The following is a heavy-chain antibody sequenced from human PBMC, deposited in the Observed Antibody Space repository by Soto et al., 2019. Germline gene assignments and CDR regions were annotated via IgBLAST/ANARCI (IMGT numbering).Heavy chain of an antibody. CDR1: GFTFSSYA. D-gene: IGHD2-15*01. Sequence: GGSLRLSCAASGFTFSSYAMSWVRQAPGKGLEWVSAISGSGGSTYYADSVNGWFTISRDNSKNTLYLQMNSLRAEDTAVYYCAKDGDIVVVVAATDNPVFDYWGQGTLVTVSS. V-gene: IGHV3-23*01. CDR2: ISGSGGST. J-gene: IGHJ4*02. CDR3: AKDGDIVVVVAATDNPVFDY.